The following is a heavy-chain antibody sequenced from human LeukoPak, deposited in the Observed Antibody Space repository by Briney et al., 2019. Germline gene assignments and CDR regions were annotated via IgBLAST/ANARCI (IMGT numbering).Heavy chain of an antibody. CDR1: GFTFSSYS. CDR3: TTSSPGYSSSSLRFMFPFYYYYYMDV. CDR2: ISSSSSYI. J-gene: IGHJ6*03. Sequence: GGSLRLSCAASGFTFSSYSMNWVRQAPGKGLEWVSSISSSSSYIYYADSVKGRFTISRDNAKNSLYLQMNSLRAEDTAVYYCTTSSPGYSSSSLRFMFPFYYYYYMDVWGKGTTVTVSS. V-gene: IGHV3-21*01. D-gene: IGHD6-6*01.